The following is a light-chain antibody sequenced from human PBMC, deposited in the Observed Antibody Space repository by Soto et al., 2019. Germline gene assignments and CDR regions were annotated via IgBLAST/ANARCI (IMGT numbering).Light chain of an antibody. CDR1: SSDVGDYNY. Sequence: QPALTQPRSVSGSPGQSVTISCTGTSSDVGDYNYVSWYQQYPGKAPKLVIYDVSKRPSGVPDRFSGSKSGNTASLTISGLQAEDEADYYCCSFAGSYTFWVFGGGTQLTVL. V-gene: IGLV2-11*01. CDR2: DVS. J-gene: IGLJ3*02. CDR3: CSFAGSYTFWV.